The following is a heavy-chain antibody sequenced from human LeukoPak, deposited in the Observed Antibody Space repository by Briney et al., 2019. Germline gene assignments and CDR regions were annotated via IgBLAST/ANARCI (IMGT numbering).Heavy chain of an antibody. V-gene: IGHV3-21*01. Sequence: PVGSLRLSCAASGFTFSSYSMNWVRQAPGKGLEWVSSISSSSSYIYYADSVKGRFTISRDNAKNSLYLQMNSLSAEDTAVYYCARVYSTFFGVVGNCFDPWGQGTLVTVSS. CDR1: GFTFSSYS. CDR3: ARVYSTFFGVVGNCFDP. D-gene: IGHD3-3*01. J-gene: IGHJ5*02. CDR2: ISSSSSYI.